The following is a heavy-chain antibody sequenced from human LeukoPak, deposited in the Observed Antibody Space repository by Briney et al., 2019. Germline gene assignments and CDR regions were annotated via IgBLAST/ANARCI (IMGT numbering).Heavy chain of an antibody. CDR1: GYTFTSYY. J-gene: IGHJ5*02. V-gene: IGHV1-46*01. D-gene: IGHD3-10*01. CDR3: ARGSYYYGSGSPSHNWFDP. CDR2: INPSGGST. Sequence: ASVKVSCKASGYTFTSYYMHWVRQAPGQGLEWMGIINPSGGSTSYAQKFQGRVTMTRDTSTSTVYMELSSLRSEDTAVYYCARGSYYYGSGSPSHNWFDPWGQGTLVTVSS.